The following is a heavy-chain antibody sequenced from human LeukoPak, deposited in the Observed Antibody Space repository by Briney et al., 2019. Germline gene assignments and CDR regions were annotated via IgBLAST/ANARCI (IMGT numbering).Heavy chain of an antibody. CDR2: MNPNSGNT. CDR3: ERGGVRYFDWLLDY. J-gene: IGHJ4*02. Sequence: ASVKVSCKASGYTFTSYDINWVRQATGQGLEGMGWMNPNSGNTGYAQKFQGRVTMTRNTSISTAYMELSSLRSEDTAVYYRERGGVRYFDWLLDYWGQGTLVTVSS. D-gene: IGHD3-9*01. V-gene: IGHV1-8*01. CDR1: GYTFTSYD.